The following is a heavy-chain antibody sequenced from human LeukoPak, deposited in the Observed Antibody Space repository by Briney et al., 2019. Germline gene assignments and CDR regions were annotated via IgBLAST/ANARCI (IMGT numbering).Heavy chain of an antibody. D-gene: IGHD1-26*01. CDR2: INPSDGTT. J-gene: IGHJ4*02. Sequence: ASVKVSCKASGYTFTSYYMHWVRQAPGQGLEWMVIINPSDGTTSHAQKFQGRVTMTRDTSTSTVHMELSSLRSEDTAVYYCARDGSGSYYGHFDYWGQGTLVTVSS. V-gene: IGHV1-46*01. CDR1: GYTFTSYY. CDR3: ARDGSGSYYGHFDY.